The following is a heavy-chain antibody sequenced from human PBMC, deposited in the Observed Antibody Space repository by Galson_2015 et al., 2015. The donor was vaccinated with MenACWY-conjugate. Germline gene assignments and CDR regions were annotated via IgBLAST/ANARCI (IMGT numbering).Heavy chain of an antibody. Sequence: SLRLSCAASEFIFSSHSMNWVRQAPGRGLEWISYISSSSTSINYADSVKGRFTISRDNAENSLYLQMNSLRAEDTALYYCAKDFTWDVTSTWSGLDVWGQGTTVTVSS. J-gene: IGHJ6*02. V-gene: IGHV3-48*04. CDR2: ISSSSTSI. D-gene: IGHD1-26*01. CDR3: AKDFTWDVTSTWSGLDV. CDR1: EFIFSSHS.